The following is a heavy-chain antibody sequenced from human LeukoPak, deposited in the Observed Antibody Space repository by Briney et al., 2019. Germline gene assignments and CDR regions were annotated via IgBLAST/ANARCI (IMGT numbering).Heavy chain of an antibody. J-gene: IGHJ5*02. V-gene: IGHV3-11*01. CDR1: GFTFSDYY. CDR3: ARDAPVLLWFGESSHRWFDP. Sequence: GGSLRLSCAASGFTFSDYYMSWIRQAPGKGLEWVSYISSSGSTIYYADSVKGRFTISRDNAKNSLYLQMNSLRAEDTAVYYCARDAPVLLWFGESSHRWFDPWGQGTLVTVSS. D-gene: IGHD3-10*01. CDR2: ISSSGSTI.